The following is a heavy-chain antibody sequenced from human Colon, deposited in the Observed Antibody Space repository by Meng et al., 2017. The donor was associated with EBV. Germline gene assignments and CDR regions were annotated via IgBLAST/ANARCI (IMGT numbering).Heavy chain of an antibody. CDR1: GDPISGDNW. CDR3: VYNGWYPLLY. D-gene: IGHD1-1*01. V-gene: IGHV4-4*02. CDR2: IIHTGST. Sequence: QVQLQESGPGLVKPSGXLFLTCAVSGDPISGDNWWCRVRQPPGKGLEWIGGIIHTGSTNYNPSLESRVTISIDNSKNQFSLTLTSVTAADTAVYYCVYNGWYPLLYWGQGILVTVSS. J-gene: IGHJ4*02.